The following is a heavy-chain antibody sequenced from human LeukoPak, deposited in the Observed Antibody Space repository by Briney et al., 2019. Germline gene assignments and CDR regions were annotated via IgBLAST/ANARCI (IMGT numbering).Heavy chain of an antibody. J-gene: IGHJ4*02. CDR3: ARSPSSGSYYLPAYYFDY. CDR2: IYYSGST. Sequence: PSETLSLTCTVSGGSISSSSYYWGWIRQPPGKGLGWIGSIYYSGSTYYNPSLKSRVTISVGTSKNQFSLKLSSVTAADTAVYYCARSPSSGSYYLPAYYFDYWGQGTLVTVSP. D-gene: IGHD1-26*01. CDR1: GGSISSSSYY. V-gene: IGHV4-39*01.